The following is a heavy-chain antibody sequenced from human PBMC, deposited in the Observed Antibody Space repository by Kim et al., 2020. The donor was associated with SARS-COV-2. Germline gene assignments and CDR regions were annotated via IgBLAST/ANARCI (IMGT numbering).Heavy chain of an antibody. CDR1: GYTFTSYA. Sequence: ASVKVSCKASGYTFTSYAMHWVRQAPGQRLEWMGWINAGNGNTKYSQKFQGRVTITRDTSASTAYMELSSLRSEDTAVYYCARGLRRVVVDDAFDIWGQGTMVTVSS. D-gene: IGHD2-15*01. J-gene: IGHJ3*02. CDR2: INAGNGNT. CDR3: ARGLRRVVVDDAFDI. V-gene: IGHV1-3*01.